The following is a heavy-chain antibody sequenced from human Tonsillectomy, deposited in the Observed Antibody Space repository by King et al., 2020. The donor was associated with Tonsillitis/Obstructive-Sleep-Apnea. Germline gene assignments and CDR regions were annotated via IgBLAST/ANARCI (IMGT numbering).Heavy chain of an antibody. D-gene: IGHD1-26*01. J-gene: IGHJ4*02. CDR3: ARMELYHQSFDS. V-gene: IGHV2-70*11. CDR1: GFSPSTSEMC. Sequence: TLKESGPALVKPTQTLTLTCTFSGFSPSTSEMCVSWIRQPPGKALEWLARIDWDDDKYYSTSLKTRLTISKDTSKNQVVLTMTNMDPVDTATYYCARMELYHQSFDSWGQGTLVTVSS. CDR2: IDWDDDK.